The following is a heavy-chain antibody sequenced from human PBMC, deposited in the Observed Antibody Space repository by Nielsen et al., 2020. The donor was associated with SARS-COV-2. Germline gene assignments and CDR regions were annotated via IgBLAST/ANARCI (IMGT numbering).Heavy chain of an antibody. Sequence: SVKVSCKASGGTFSSYAISWVRQAPGQGLEWMGRIIPILGIANYAQKFQGRVTITADKSTSTAYMELSSLRSEDTAVYYCARDLFIVATISGMDVWGQGTTVTVSS. CDR1: GGTFSSYA. CDR3: ARDLFIVATISGMDV. CDR2: IIPILGIA. J-gene: IGHJ6*02. V-gene: IGHV1-69*04. D-gene: IGHD5-12*01.